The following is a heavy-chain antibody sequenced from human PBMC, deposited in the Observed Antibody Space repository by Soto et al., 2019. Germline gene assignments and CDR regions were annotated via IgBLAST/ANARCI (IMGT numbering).Heavy chain of an antibody. J-gene: IGHJ6*02. Sequence: EVQLLESGGGLVQPGGSLRLSCAASGFTFSSYAMSWVRQAPGKGLEWVSAISGSGGSTYYADSVKGRFTISRDNSKNTLYLQMNSLRAEDTAVYYCAKGGIKWELRGGGSYGMDVWGQGTTVTVSS. D-gene: IGHD1-26*01. CDR1: GFTFSSYA. CDR3: AKGGIKWELRGGGSYGMDV. CDR2: ISGSGGST. V-gene: IGHV3-23*01.